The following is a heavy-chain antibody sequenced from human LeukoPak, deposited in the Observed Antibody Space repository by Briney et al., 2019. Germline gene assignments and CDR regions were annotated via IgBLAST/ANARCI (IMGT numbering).Heavy chain of an antibody. CDR2: IKEDGTET. D-gene: IGHD5-24*01. Sequence: PGGSLRLSCAASGFMFSSNWISWVRLAPGKGLEWVANIKEDGTETYYVDSVKGRFTISRDNAKNSLYLQMNSLRVDDTAVYYCAKEGRSLQTYWGQGTLVTVSS. CDR1: GFMFSSNW. V-gene: IGHV3-7*03. J-gene: IGHJ4*02. CDR3: AKEGRSLQTY.